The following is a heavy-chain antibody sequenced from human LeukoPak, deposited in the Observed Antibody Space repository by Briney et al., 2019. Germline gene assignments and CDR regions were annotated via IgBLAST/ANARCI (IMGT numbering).Heavy chain of an antibody. D-gene: IGHD2-2*01. CDR2: IKSKTDGGTT. J-gene: IGHJ4*02. V-gene: IGHV3-15*07. CDR3: TTGYCSSSSCHRSLYFDY. Sequence: GGSLRLSCAASGFTFSSYGMHWVLQAPGKGLEWVGRIKSKTDGGTTDYAAPVKGRFTVSRDDSKNTLYLQMNSLKTEDTAVYYCTTGYCSSSSCHRSLYFDYWGQGTLVTVSS. CDR1: GFTFSSYG.